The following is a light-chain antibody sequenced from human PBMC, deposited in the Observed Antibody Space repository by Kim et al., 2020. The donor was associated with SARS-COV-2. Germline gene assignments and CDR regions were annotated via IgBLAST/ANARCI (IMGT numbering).Light chain of an antibody. CDR2: KAS. CDR1: QSIGNW. V-gene: IGKV1-5*03. Sequence: SASVGDRVTITCRASQSIGNWLAWYQQKPGRAPNLLIYKASNLESGVPSRFGGSGSGTEFTLTINSLQPDDFATYYCQQYNSYSNTFGQGTKLEI. J-gene: IGKJ2*01. CDR3: QQYNSYSNT.